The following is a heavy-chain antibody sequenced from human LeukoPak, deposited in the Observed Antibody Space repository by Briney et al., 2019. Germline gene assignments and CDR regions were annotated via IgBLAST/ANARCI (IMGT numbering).Heavy chain of an antibody. D-gene: IGHD4-23*01. CDR2: INHSGST. Sequence: SETLSLTCAVYGGSFSGYYWSWIRQPPGKGLEWIGEINHSGSTNYNPSLKSRVTISVDTSKNQFSLKLSSVTAADTAVYYCARGGGRYGGNFDYWGQGTLVTVS. J-gene: IGHJ4*02. CDR3: ARGGGRYGGNFDY. CDR1: GGSFSGYY. V-gene: IGHV4-34*01.